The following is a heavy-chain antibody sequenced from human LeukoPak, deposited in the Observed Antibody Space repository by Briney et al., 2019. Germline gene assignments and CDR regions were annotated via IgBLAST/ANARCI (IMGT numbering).Heavy chain of an antibody. CDR2: IKQDGSEK. CDR3: ARGVRPAFFDY. V-gene: IGHV3-7*01. D-gene: IGHD1-1*01. J-gene: IGHJ4*02. CDR1: GFTFSSYW. Sequence: GGSLRPSCAASGFTFSSYWMSWVRQAPGKGLEWVANIKQDGSEKYYVDSVKGRFTISRDNAKNSLYLQMNSLRVEDTAVYYCARGVRPAFFDYWGQGTLVTVSS.